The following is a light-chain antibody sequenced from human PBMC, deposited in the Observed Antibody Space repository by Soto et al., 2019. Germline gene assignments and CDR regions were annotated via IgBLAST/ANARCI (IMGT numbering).Light chain of an antibody. CDR1: QSVSSN. CDR3: QQYNNWPPIT. J-gene: IGKJ5*01. V-gene: IGKV3-15*01. CDR2: GAS. Sequence: EIVMTQSPATLSVSQVQRATLSCTSSQSVSSNLAWYQQKPGQAPRLLIYGASTRATGIPARFSGSGSGTEFTLTISSMQSEDFAVYYCQQYNNWPPITFGQGTRLEI.